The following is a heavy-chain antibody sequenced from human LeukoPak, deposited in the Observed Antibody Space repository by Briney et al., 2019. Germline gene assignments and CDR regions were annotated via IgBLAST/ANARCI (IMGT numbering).Heavy chain of an antibody. CDR2: IYYSGST. D-gene: IGHD3-3*01. Sequence: SETLSLTCTVSGGSISSSSYYWGWIRQPPGKGLEWIGSIYYSGSTYYNPSLKSRVTISVDTSKNQFSLKLSSVTAADTAVYYCARLARRDYDFWSGYFPAQVFDYWGQGTLVTVSS. CDR1: GGSISSSSYY. V-gene: IGHV4-39*01. J-gene: IGHJ4*02. CDR3: ARLARRDYDFWSGYFPAQVFDY.